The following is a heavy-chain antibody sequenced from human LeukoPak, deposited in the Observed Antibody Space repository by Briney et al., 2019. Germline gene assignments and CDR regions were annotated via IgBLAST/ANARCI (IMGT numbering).Heavy chain of an antibody. CDR1: GGTFSSYA. CDR2: IIPIFGTA. J-gene: IGHJ4*02. D-gene: IGHD6-19*01. V-gene: IGHV1-69*06. CDR3: ARGPYPYSRGWRFDY. Sequence: GASVKVSCKASGGTFSSYAISWVRQAPGQGLEWMGGIIPIFGTANYAQKFQGRVTITADKSTSTAYMELSSLRSEDTAVYYCARGPYPYSRGWRFDYWGQGTLVTVSS.